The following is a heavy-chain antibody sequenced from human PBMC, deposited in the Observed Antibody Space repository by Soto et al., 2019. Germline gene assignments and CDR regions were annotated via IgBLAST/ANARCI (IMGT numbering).Heavy chain of an antibody. CDR3: ATSAYYFDSSRYRGYFDL. Sequence: EVQLVESGGDLVKPGGSLILSCAASGFIFSKAWMSWVRQAPGKGLEWVGRIKSNSDGGATDFAAPVKGRFTISRDDSKTTLYLQLNSLRTEDTAVYYCATSAYYFDSSRYRGYFDLWGRGTLVTVSS. CDR2: IKSNSDGGAT. V-gene: IGHV3-15*05. J-gene: IGHJ2*01. CDR1: GFIFSKAW. D-gene: IGHD3-22*01.